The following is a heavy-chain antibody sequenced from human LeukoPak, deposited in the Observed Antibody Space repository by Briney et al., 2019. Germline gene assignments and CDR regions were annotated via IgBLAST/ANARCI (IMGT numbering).Heavy chain of an antibody. CDR2: ISGSGHST. V-gene: IGHV3-23*01. CDR1: GFTFSSYA. Sequence: GGSLRLSCAASGFTFSSYAMTWVRQAPGKGLEWVSGISGSGHSTYYADSVKGRFTISRDNSKNTLYLQMNSLRAEDTAVYYCANPVIAAAAYYYGMDVWGQGTTVTVSS. D-gene: IGHD6-13*01. J-gene: IGHJ6*02. CDR3: ANPVIAAAAYYYGMDV.